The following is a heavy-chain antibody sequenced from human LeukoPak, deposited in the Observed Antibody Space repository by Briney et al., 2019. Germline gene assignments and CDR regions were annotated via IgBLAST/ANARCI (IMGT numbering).Heavy chain of an antibody. D-gene: IGHD6-19*01. CDR2: IIPIFGTA. V-gene: IGHV1-69*05. CDR1: GGTFSSYA. J-gene: IGHJ5*02. Sequence: SVKVSCKASGGTFSSYAISWVRQAPGQGLEWMGGIIPIFGTANYAQKFQGRVTITTDESTSTAYMELSSLRSEDTAVYYCSLSGWYGGDRFDPWGQGTLVTVSS. CDR3: SLSGWYGGDRFDP.